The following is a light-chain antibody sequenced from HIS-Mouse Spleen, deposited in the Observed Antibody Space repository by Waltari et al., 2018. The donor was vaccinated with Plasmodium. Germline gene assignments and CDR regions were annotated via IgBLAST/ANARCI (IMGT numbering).Light chain of an antibody. J-gene: IGKJ3*01. CDR2: GAS. CDR1: QSVSSN. Sequence: ELVMTQSPATLSVSPGESAPLSCRASQSVSSNLAWYQQKPGQAPRLIIYGASTRATGIPARFSGSGSGTEFTLTISSLQSEDFAVYYCQQYNNWSFTFGPGTKVDIK. CDR3: QQYNNWSFT. V-gene: IGKV3-15*01.